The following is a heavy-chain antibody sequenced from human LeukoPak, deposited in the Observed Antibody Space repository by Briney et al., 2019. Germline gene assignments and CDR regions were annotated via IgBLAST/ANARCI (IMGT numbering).Heavy chain of an antibody. Sequence: SETLSLTCTVSGGSISSSSYYWGWIRQPPGKGPEWIGSIYYSGSTYYNPSLKSRVTISVDTSKNQFSLKLSSVTAADTVVYYCARAALGSGWYYFDYWGQGTLVTVSS. J-gene: IGHJ4*02. CDR2: IYYSGST. CDR1: GGSISSSSYY. D-gene: IGHD6-19*01. CDR3: ARAALGSGWYYFDY. V-gene: IGHV4-39*07.